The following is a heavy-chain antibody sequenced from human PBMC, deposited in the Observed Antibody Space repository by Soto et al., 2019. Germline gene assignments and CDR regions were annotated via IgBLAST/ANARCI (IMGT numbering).Heavy chain of an antibody. CDR1: GFTFSSYS. CDR2: ISSSSSYI. CDR3: ARDLLYGGYEDPYWFDP. V-gene: IGHV3-21*01. J-gene: IGHJ5*02. D-gene: IGHD5-12*01. Sequence: GGSLRLSCAASGFTFSSYSMNWVRQAPGKGLEWVSSISSSSSYIYYADSVKGRFTISRDNAKNSLYLQMNSLRAEDTAVYYCARDLLYGGYEDPYWFDPWGQGTLVTVSS.